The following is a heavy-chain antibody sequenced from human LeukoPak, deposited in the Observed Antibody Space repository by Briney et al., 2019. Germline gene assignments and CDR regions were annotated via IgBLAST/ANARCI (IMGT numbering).Heavy chain of an antibody. CDR3: ARVGSYSHLYYYYYYMDV. D-gene: IGHD2-21*01. Sequence: SETLSLTCTVSGGSISSYYWSWIRQPAGKGLEWIGRIYTSGSTNYNPSLKSRVTMPADTSKNQFSLKLSSVTAADTAVYYCARVGSYSHLYYYYYYMDVWGKGTTVTVSS. CDR1: GGSISSYY. V-gene: IGHV4-4*07. J-gene: IGHJ6*03. CDR2: IYTSGST.